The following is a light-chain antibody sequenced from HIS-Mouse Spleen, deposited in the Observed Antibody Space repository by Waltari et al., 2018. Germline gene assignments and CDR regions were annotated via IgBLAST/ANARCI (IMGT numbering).Light chain of an antibody. V-gene: IGLV3-10*01. CDR1: ALPKKY. CDR3: YSTDSSGNHRV. J-gene: IGLJ2*01. CDR2: EDS. Sequence: SYELTQPPSVSVSPGQTARITCSGDALPKKYAYWYQQKSGQAPVLVIYEDSKRPSGIPGTFSGSSSGTMATLTISGAQVEDEAYYYCYSTDSSGNHRVFGGGTKLTVL.